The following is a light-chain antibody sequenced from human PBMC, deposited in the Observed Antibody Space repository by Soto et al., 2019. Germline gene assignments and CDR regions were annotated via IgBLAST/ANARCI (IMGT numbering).Light chain of an antibody. CDR3: QQYNKWPSLT. V-gene: IGKV3-15*01. CDR1: QSVSSN. Sequence: EIVMTQSPVTLSVSPGERVTLSCRASQSVSSNLAWYQQKPGQAPSLLIYGAFTRATGIPARFSGTGSGTEFTLTISSLQSEDSAVYYCQQYNKWPSLTFGGGTKVDI. J-gene: IGKJ4*01. CDR2: GAF.